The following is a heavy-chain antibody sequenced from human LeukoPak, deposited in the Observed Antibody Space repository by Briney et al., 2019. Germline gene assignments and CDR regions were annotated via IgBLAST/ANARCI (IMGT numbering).Heavy chain of an antibody. CDR1: GFALSSYG. CDR3: ARNSGWGYFDY. D-gene: IGHD6-19*01. V-gene: IGHV3-48*02. Sequence: GGSLRLSCAASGFALSSYGMNWVRQAPGRGLEWVSYIITTSSTTQYADSVKGRFTISRDNAGNSLYLQMNSLRDEDTAVYFCARNSGWGYFDYWGQGALVTVSS. CDR2: IITTSSTT. J-gene: IGHJ4*02.